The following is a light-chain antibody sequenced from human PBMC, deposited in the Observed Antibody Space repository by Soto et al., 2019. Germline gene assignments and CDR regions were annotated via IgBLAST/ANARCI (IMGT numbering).Light chain of an antibody. V-gene: IGKV1-27*01. J-gene: IGKJ3*01. CDR2: AAS. Sequence: DIQITGSPSTLNAKVGDRHTITCRASQSISNSLAWYQQRPGKVPKLLIYAASTLQSGVPSRFSGDGSGTDFTLTITSLQPEDVATYYCQKCISYPGIFGPGTMVAV. CDR3: QKCISYPGI. CDR1: QSISNS.